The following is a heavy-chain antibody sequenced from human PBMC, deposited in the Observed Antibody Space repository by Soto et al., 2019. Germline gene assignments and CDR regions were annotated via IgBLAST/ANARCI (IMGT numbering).Heavy chain of an antibody. CDR2: IYPGDSDT. V-gene: IGHV5-51*01. J-gene: IGHJ4*02. CDR3: ARQPPLAAGIAPFDY. CDR1: GYSFTSYW. Sequence: GESLKISCKGSGYSFTSYWIGWVRQMPGKGLEWMGIIYPGDSDTRYSPSFQGQVTISADKSISTAYLQWSSLKASDTAMYYCARQPPLAAGIAPFDYWGQGTLVTVSS. D-gene: IGHD6-13*01.